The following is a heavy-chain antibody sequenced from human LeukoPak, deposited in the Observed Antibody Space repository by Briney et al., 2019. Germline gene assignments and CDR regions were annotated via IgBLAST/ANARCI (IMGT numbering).Heavy chain of an antibody. CDR1: GFTFSSYW. D-gene: IGHD2-2*01. CDR3: ARGADIVVVLTAIPFDY. V-gene: IGHV3-7*04. CDR2: IKQDGSEK. Sequence: GGSLRLSCAASGFTFSSYWMSWVRQAPGKGLEWVANIKQDGSEKYYVDSVKGRFTISRDNAKNSLYLQMNSLRAEDTAVYYCARGADIVVVLTAIPFDYWGQGTLVTVSS. J-gene: IGHJ4*02.